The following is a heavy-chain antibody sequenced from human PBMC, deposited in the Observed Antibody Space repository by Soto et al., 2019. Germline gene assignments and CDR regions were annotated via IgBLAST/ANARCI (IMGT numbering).Heavy chain of an antibody. D-gene: IGHD3-9*01. Sequence: PGGSLRLSCAASGFTFSSYGMHWVRQAPGKGLEWVAVISYDGSNKYYADSVKGRFTISRDNSKNTLYLQMNSLRAEDTAVYYCAKDPPGSRYYDILTGYYVPQTWGQGTLVTVSS. J-gene: IGHJ4*01. CDR1: GFTFSSYG. CDR3: AKDPPGSRYYDILTGYYVPQT. CDR2: ISYDGSNK. V-gene: IGHV3-30*18.